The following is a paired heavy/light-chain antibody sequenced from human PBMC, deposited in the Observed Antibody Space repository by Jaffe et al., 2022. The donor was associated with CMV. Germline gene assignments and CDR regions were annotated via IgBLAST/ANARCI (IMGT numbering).Heavy chain of an antibody. V-gene: IGHV4-39*01. J-gene: IGHJ5*02. Sequence: QLQLQESGPGLVKPSETLSLTCTVSGGSISSSSYYWGWIRQPPGKGLEWIGSIYYSGSTYYNPSLKSRVTISVDTSKNQFSLKLSSVTAADTAVYYCARLGANFPYYYDSSGQKRRHWFDPWGQGTLVTVSS. CDR3: ARLGANFPYYYDSSGQKRRHWFDP. CDR1: GGSISSSSYY. D-gene: IGHD3-22*01. CDR2: IYYSGST.
Light chain of an antibody. J-gene: IGKJ4*01. CDR3: QQYDNLPLLT. Sequence: DIQMTQSPSSLSASVGDRVTITCQASQDISNYLNWYQQKPGKAPKLLIYDASNLETGVPSRFSGSGSGTDFTFTISSLQPEDIATYYCQQYDNLPLLTFGGGTKVEIK. V-gene: IGKV1-33*01. CDR1: QDISNY. CDR2: DAS.